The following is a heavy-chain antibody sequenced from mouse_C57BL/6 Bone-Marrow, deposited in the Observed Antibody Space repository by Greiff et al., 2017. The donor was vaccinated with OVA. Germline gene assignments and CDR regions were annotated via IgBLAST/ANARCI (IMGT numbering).Heavy chain of an antibody. CDR1: GYTFTSYC. D-gene: IGHD3-2*02. Sequence: QVQLQQPGAELVKPGASVTVSCKASGYTFTSYCMHWVKQRPGQGLAWIGRIHPSDSDTNYNQKFKGKATLTVDKSSSTAYMQLSSLTSEDSAVYYCARETAQARTLYYAMDYWGQGTSVTVSS. CDR3: ARETAQARTLYYAMDY. CDR2: IHPSDSDT. V-gene: IGHV1-74*01. J-gene: IGHJ4*01.